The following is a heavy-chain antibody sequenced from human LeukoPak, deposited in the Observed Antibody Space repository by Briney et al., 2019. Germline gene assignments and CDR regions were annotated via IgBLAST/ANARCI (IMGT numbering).Heavy chain of an antibody. CDR3: ARDYYGSGSYGPSDV. D-gene: IGHD3-10*01. CDR1: GFTFDDYG. CDR2: INWNGGSA. V-gene: IGHV3-20*04. Sequence: PGGSLRLSCAASGFTFDDYGMSWVRQAPGKGLEWVPGINWNGGSAGYADSVKGRFTISRDNAKNSLYLQMNSLRAEDTALYYCARDYYGSGSYGPSDVWGKGTTVTVFS. J-gene: IGHJ6*04.